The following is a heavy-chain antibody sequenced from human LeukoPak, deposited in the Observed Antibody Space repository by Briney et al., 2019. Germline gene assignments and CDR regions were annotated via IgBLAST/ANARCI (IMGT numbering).Heavy chain of an antibody. D-gene: IGHD4-23*01. CDR3: AREPVVTGNFDY. V-gene: IGHV3-48*03. Sequence: GGSLRLSCAASGFTFSSYEMNWARQAPGKGLEWVSYISSSGSTIYYADSVKGRFTISRDNAKNSLYLQMNSLRAEDTAVYYCAREPVVTGNFDYWGQGTLVTVSS. CDR1: GFTFSSYE. J-gene: IGHJ4*02. CDR2: ISSSGSTI.